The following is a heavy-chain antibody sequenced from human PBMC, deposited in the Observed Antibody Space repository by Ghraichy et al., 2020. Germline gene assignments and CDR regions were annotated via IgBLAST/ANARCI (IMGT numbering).Heavy chain of an antibody. CDR3: ARDTIRDGMDV. CDR1: GGSFRGYS. V-gene: IGHV4-34*01. Sequence: GSLSLTCAVNGGSFRGYSWTWIRQPPGKGLEWIGEMSHSGSTNYNSSLKSRVTISVDTSKNQFSLKLRSVTAADTAVYYCARDTIRDGMDVWGQGTTVTVSS. J-gene: IGHJ6*02. CDR2: MSHSGST. D-gene: IGHD5-24*01.